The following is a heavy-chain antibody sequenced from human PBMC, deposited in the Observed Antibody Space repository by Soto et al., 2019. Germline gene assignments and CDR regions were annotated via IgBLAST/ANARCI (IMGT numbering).Heavy chain of an antibody. CDR1: GGSISSYY. CDR2: IYYSGST. D-gene: IGHD1-26*01. J-gene: IGHJ3*02. CDR3: ARDMWAVRAFDI. Sequence: HVQLQESGPGLVKPSETLSLTCTVSGGSISSYYWSWLRQPPGKGLEWIWYIYYSGSTNYNPSLKSRVTISVDTSKNQFSLKLSSVTAADTAVYYCARDMWAVRAFDIWGQGTMVTVSS. V-gene: IGHV4-59*01.